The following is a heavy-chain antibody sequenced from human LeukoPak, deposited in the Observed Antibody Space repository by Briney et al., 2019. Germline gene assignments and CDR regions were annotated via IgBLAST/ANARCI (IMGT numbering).Heavy chain of an antibody. CDR2: ISNSGRNM. CDR3: ARDRDFWSGYYSV. J-gene: IGHJ4*02. Sequence: GGSLRLSCAASGFTFSDYYMSWVRQAPGKGMEWISYISNSGRNMFYGDSVKGRFTIFRDNAKNSIYLQMTSLRAEDTAVYYCARDRDFWSGYYSVWGQGTLVTVSS. CDR1: GFTFSDYY. V-gene: IGHV3-11*04. D-gene: IGHD3-3*01.